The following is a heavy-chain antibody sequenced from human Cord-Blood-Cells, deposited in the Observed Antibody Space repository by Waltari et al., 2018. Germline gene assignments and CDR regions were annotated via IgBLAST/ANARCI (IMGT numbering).Heavy chain of an antibody. Sequence: QVQLVQSGAEVKKPGASVKVSCKASGYTFTSYAMHWVRQAPGPRLEWMGWINAGNGNTKYSQKFQGRVTITRDTSASTAYMELSSLRSEDTAVYYCARDVGYCTGGVCYYFDYWGQGTLVTVSS. CDR3: ARDVGYCTGGVCYYFDY. CDR1: GYTFTSYA. D-gene: IGHD2-8*02. J-gene: IGHJ4*02. CDR2: INAGNGNT. V-gene: IGHV1-3*01.